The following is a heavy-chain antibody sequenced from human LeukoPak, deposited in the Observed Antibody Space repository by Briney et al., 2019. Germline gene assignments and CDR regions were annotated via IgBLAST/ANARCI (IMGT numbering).Heavy chain of an antibody. CDR2: MSYGGDI. V-gene: IGHV3-30*18. CDR3: AKDSWAPLGGEILY. CDR1: GFAFSTYG. J-gene: IGHJ4*02. Sequence: GGSLRLSCIASGFAFSTYGMHWVRQAPGKGLEWVAIMSYGGDIQYTDSVKGRFTISRDSSKNTLYLQMNSLRAEDTAVYYCAKDSWAPLGGEILYWGQGTLVTVSS. D-gene: IGHD3-16*01.